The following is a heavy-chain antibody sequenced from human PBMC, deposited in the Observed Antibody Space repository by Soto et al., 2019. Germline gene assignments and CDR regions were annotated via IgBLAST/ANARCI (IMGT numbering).Heavy chain of an antibody. J-gene: IGHJ4*02. CDR2: ISAYNGNT. CDR1: GFTFSNYG. Sequence: QVQLVQSGAEVKKPGASVKVSCNTSGFTFSNYGFSWVRQAPGQGLEWMGWISAYNGNTIFAQKVQGRVTMTTDTSTGTASMYLRSLRSDDTAVYYCARETSGYVDYWGQGTLVTVSS. CDR3: ARETSGYVDY. D-gene: IGHD6-13*01. V-gene: IGHV1-18*01.